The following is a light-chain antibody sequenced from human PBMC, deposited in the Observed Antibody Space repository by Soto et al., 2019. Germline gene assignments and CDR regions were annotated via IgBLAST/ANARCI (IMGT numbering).Light chain of an antibody. V-gene: IGKV3-20*01. CDR3: QQYGRSGT. Sequence: EIVLTQSPGTLSLSPGERATLSCRASHSVTSNYLAWYQQKPGQAPRLLVYDASNRATGIPARFSGSGSGTDFTLTISSLEPEDFAVYYCQQYGRSGTFGQGTKVDIK. CDR1: HSVTSNY. J-gene: IGKJ1*01. CDR2: DAS.